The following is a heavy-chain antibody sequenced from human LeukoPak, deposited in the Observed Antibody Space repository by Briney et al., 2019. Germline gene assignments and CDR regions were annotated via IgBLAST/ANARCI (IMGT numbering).Heavy chain of an antibody. CDR2: IYSGGGT. CDR1: GFTVSSNY. V-gene: IGHV3-66*01. D-gene: IGHD3-16*01. CDR3: AKDLGYDYVWGEGNLYDY. J-gene: IGHJ4*02. Sequence: GGTLRLSCAASGFTVSSNYMSWVRQTPGKGLEWVSVIYSGGGTYYADSVKGRFTISRDNSKNTLYLQMDSLRAEDTAVYYCAKDLGYDYVWGEGNLYDYWGQGTLVTVSS.